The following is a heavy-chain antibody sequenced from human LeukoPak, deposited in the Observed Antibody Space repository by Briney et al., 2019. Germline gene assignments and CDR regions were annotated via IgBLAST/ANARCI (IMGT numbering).Heavy chain of an antibody. D-gene: IGHD6-13*01. Sequence: SETLSLTCTVSGGSISSHYWSWIRQPPGKGLEWIGYIYYSGSTNYNPSLKSRVTISVDTSKNQFSLKLSPVTAADTAVYYCARGWAAAGEFEPWGQGTLVTVSS. CDR2: IYYSGST. CDR3: ARGWAAAGEFEP. J-gene: IGHJ5*02. CDR1: GGSISSHY. V-gene: IGHV4-59*11.